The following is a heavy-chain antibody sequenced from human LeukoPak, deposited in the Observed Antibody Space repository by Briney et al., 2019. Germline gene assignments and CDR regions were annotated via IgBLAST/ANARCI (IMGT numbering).Heavy chain of an antibody. Sequence: SETLSLTCTVSGGSVSSGSYYWSWIRQPPGKRLEWIGYIYYRGSTNYNPSLKSRVTMSVDTSKNQFSLKLSSVTAADTAVYYCARVYNSEYYFDYWGQGTLVTVSS. J-gene: IGHJ4*02. V-gene: IGHV4-61*01. CDR3: ARVYNSEYYFDY. CDR1: GGSVSSGSYY. CDR2: IYYRGST. D-gene: IGHD5-24*01.